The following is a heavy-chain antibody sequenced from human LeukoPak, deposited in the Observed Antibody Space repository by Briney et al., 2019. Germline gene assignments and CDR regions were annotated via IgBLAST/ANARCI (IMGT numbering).Heavy chain of an antibody. Sequence: GGSLRLSCAASGFTFSSYAMSWVRQAAGKGLEWVSAISGSGGSTYYADSVKGRFPLSRDNSKNTLYLQMNSLRAEDTAVYSCARHGVAYCGGDCYLYYFDYWGQGTLVTVSS. J-gene: IGHJ4*02. CDR2: ISGSGGST. CDR1: GFTFSSYA. CDR3: ARHGVAYCGGDCYLYYFDY. V-gene: IGHV3-23*01. D-gene: IGHD2-21*02.